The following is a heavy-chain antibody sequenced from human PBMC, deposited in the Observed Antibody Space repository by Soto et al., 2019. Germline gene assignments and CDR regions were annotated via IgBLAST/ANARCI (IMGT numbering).Heavy chain of an antibody. CDR3: ARDWESTVSTWSFGAF. V-gene: IGHV1-69*08. D-gene: IGHD3-10*01. Sequence: QVQLVQSGAEAKKPGSSVKFSCKASGGTFSPYTVNWVRQAPGQGLEWMGRIIPFLGVTNYAQKFQARVTLTADTSTTTAYMELSGLRFEDTAVYYCARDWESTVSTWSFGAFWGRGTLVTVSS. CDR1: GGTFSPYT. J-gene: IGHJ4*02. CDR2: IIPFLGVT.